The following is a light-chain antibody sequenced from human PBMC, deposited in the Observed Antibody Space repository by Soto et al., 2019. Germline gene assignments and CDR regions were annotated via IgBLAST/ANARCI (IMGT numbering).Light chain of an antibody. Sequence: EIVLTQSPATLSLSPGERAILSCRASQSVSSYLAWYQQKPGQAPRLLIYDASKRATGVPARFSGGGSETDFTLTISSLRPDDFATYYCQQYNSYWTFGQGTKVDIK. J-gene: IGKJ1*01. CDR3: QQYNSYWT. CDR1: QSVSSY. CDR2: DAS. V-gene: IGKV3-11*01.